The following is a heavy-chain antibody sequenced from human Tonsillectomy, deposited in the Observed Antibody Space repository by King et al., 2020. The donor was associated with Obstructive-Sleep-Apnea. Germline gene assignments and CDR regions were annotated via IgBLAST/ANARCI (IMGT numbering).Heavy chain of an antibody. J-gene: IGHJ5*02. D-gene: IGHD4-17*01. CDR2: ISPYNGNT. CDR3: ARHPMGSDPTTVTMFWFDP. CDR1: GYTFTSYG. Sequence: QLVQSGVEVKKYGASVKVSCKTSGYTFTSYGITWVRQAPGQGLEWMGWISPYNGNTIYAQKFQGRVTMTTDTSTTTAYMELRSLRSDDTAVYYCARHPMGSDPTTVTMFWFDPWGQGTLVTVSS. V-gene: IGHV1-18*04.